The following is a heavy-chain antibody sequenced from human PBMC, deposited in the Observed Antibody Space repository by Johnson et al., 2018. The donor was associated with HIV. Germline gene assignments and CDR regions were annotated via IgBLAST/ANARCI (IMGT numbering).Heavy chain of an antibody. V-gene: IGHV3-20*04. CDR3: AKQQLVPDDAFDI. D-gene: IGHD6-6*01. J-gene: IGHJ3*02. CDR2: INWNGGRT. Sequence: VQLVESGGGVVQPGGSLRLSCAASGFTFDDYGMSWVRQAPGKGLEWVSGINWNGGRTGYADSVKGRFTISRDNAKNTLYLQMNSLRAEDTAVYYCAKQQLVPDDAFDICGQGTMVNVSS. CDR1: GFTFDDYG.